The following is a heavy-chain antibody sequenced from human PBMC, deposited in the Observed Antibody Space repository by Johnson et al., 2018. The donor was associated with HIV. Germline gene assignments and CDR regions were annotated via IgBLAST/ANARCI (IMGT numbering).Heavy chain of an antibody. CDR1: GFTFSSYG. J-gene: IGHJ3*02. CDR2: ISYDGSNK. CDR3: VRPRVLQFLEWLLRGGTDAFHI. Sequence: QVQLVESGGGVVQPGRSLRLSCAASGFTFSSYGMHWVRQAPGKGLEWVAVISYDGSNKYYADSVKGRFTISRDNSKNTLYLQMNSLRAEDTAVYYCVRPRVLQFLEWLLRGGTDAFHIWGQGTMVTVSS. V-gene: IGHV3-30*03. D-gene: IGHD3-3*01.